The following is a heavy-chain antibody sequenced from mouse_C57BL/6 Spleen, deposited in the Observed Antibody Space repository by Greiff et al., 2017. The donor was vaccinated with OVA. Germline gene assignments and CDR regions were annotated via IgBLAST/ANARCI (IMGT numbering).Heavy chain of an antibody. D-gene: IGHD1-1*01. J-gene: IGHJ2*01. CDR1: GYSFTGYY. V-gene: IGHV1-31*01. Sequence: VQLQQSGPELVKPGASVKISCKASGYSFTGYYMHWVKQSHGNILDWIGYIYPYNGVSSYNQKFKRKATLTVDKSSSTAYMELRSRTSEDSAVYYCARGTTVVATDFDYWGQGTTLTVSS. CDR2: IYPYNGVS. CDR3: ARGTTVVATDFDY.